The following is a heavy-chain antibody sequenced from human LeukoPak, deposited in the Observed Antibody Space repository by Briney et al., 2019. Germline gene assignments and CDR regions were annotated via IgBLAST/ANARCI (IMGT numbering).Heavy chain of an antibody. Sequence: SETLSLTCAVSGGSISSGGYSWSWIRQPPGKGLEWIVYIYHSGSTYYNPSLKSRVTISVDRSKNQFSLKLSSVTAADTAVYYCAREGADFWSGYPTHFDYWGQGTLVTVSS. CDR1: GGSISSGGYS. D-gene: IGHD3-3*01. V-gene: IGHV4-30-2*01. J-gene: IGHJ4*02. CDR3: AREGADFWSGYPTHFDY. CDR2: IYHSGST.